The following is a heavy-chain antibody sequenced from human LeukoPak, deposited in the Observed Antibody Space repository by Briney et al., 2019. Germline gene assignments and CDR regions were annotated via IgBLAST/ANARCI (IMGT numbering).Heavy chain of an antibody. J-gene: IGHJ6*02. V-gene: IGHV3-7*01. D-gene: IGHD3-10*01. Sequence: PGRSLRLSCAASGFTFSSYAMHWVRQAPGKGLEWVANIKQDGSEKYYVDSVKGRFTISRDNAKNSLYLQMNSLRAEDTAVYYCARDRLLWFGEPRAYYYYGMDVWGQGTTVTVSS. CDR3: ARDRLLWFGEPRAYYYYGMDV. CDR2: IKQDGSEK. CDR1: GFTFSSYA.